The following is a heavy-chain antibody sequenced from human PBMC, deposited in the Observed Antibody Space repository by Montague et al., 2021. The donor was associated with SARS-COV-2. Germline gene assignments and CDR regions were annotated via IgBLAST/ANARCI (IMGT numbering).Heavy chain of an antibody. V-gene: IGHV4-31*03. J-gene: IGHJ4*02. Sequence: TLSLTCTVSGGSISSGGYYWSWLRQHPGKGLEWIGYIYYSGSTYYNPSLKSRVTISVDASKNQFSLKLSSVTAADTAVYYCARALRRVVIKHFDYWGQGTLVTVSS. CDR1: GGSISSGGYY. CDR2: IYYSGST. CDR3: ARALRRVVIKHFDY. D-gene: IGHD3-3*01.